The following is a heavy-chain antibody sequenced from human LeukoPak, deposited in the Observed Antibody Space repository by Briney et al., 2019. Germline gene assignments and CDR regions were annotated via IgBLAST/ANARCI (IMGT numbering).Heavy chain of an antibody. Sequence: KSSQTLSLTCTVSGGSISSGSYYWSWIRQPPGKGLEWIGYIYYSGSTNYNPSLKSRVTISVDTSKNQFSLKLSSVTAADTAVYYCARSTRSDSLSARGYYYYMDVWGKGTTVTVSS. J-gene: IGHJ6*03. CDR3: ARSTRSDSLSARGYYYYMDV. CDR1: GGSISSGSYY. D-gene: IGHD2-15*01. V-gene: IGHV4-61*01. CDR2: IYYSGST.